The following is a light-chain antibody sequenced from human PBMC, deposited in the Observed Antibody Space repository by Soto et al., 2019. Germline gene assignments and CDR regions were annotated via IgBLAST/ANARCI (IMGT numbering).Light chain of an antibody. J-gene: IGLJ2*01. Sequence: QSVLTQPPSVSGAPGQRVTISCTGSSSNIGAGYDVHWYQQLPGTAPKLLIYGNSNRPSGVPDRFSGSKSGTSAPLAITGLQAEDEADYYCQSYDGRLSGVVFGGGTKLTVL. V-gene: IGLV1-40*01. CDR1: SSNIGAGYD. CDR2: GNS. CDR3: QSYDGRLSGVV.